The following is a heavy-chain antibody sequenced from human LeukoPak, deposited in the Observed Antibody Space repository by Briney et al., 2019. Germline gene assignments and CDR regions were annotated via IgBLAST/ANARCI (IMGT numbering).Heavy chain of an antibody. V-gene: IGHV1-69*04. Sequence: SVKVSCKASGGTFSSYAISWVRQAPGQGLEWMGRIIPILGIANYAQKFQGRVTITADKSTSTAYMELSSLRSEDTALYYCARVGENFRTTVTTLNYWGQGTLVTVSS. D-gene: IGHD4-17*01. CDR1: GGTFSSYA. CDR3: ARVGENFRTTVTTLNY. J-gene: IGHJ4*02. CDR2: IIPILGIA.